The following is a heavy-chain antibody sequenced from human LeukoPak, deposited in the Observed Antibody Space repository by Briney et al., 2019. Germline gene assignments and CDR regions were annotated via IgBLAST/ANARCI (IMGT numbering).Heavy chain of an antibody. D-gene: IGHD6-13*01. J-gene: IGHJ4*02. CDR1: GYNFRDYY. Sequence: ASVKVSCKASGYNFRDYYMHWVRQAPGQGLEWLGWINPKSGGTDYAQQFQGRVTMTRDTSSSTDYLEVRSLRSDDTAVYYCARGAEAETSPLDFWGQGTPVTVSS. CDR3: ARGAEAETSPLDF. CDR2: INPKSGGT. V-gene: IGHV1-2*02.